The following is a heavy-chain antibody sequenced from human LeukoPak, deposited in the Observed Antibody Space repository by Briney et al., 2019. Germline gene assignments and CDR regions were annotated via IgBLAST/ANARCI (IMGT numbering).Heavy chain of an antibody. CDR1: GGSISSYY. CDR2: IYYSGST. J-gene: IGHJ4*02. V-gene: IGHV4-59*01. Sequence: SETLSLTCTVSGGSISSYYWSWIRQPPRKGLEWIGYIYYSGSTNYNPSLKSRVTISVDTSKNQFSLKLSSVTAADTAVYYCARHYRKPYSGYYLVVDYWGQGTLVTVSS. D-gene: IGHD5-12*01. CDR3: ARHYRKPYSGYYLVVDY.